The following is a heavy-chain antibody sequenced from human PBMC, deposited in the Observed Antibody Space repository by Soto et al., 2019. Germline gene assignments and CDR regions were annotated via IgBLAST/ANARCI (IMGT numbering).Heavy chain of an antibody. CDR1: GFTFSSFG. CDR2: ISSSSSYI. Sequence: GGSLRLSCAASGFTFSSFGMNWVRQAPGKGLEWVSSISSSSSYIDYVDSVKGRFTISRDNTANSLYLQMNSLRAEDTAVYYCAPYLFDGRGYHWGRGTLVTVS. CDR3: APYLFDGRGYH. D-gene: IGHD3-22*01. V-gene: IGHV3-21*01. J-gene: IGHJ4*02.